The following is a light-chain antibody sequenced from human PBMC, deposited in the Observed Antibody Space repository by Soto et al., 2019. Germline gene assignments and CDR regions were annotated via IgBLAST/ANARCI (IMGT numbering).Light chain of an antibody. CDR1: QSVSSSY. CDR3: QQYGSSATT. CDR2: GAS. Sequence: EIVVTKSPGTLSLSPGERATLSCRASQSVSSSYLAWYQQKPCQAPRLLIYGASSRATGIPDRFSGSGSGTDFTLTISRRGTEDVAVYYCQQYGSSATTFGHGTKVEIK. V-gene: IGKV3-20*01. J-gene: IGKJ1*01.